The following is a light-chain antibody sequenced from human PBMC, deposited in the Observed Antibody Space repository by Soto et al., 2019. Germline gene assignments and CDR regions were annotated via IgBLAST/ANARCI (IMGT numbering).Light chain of an antibody. CDR3: QQYGSSSSIT. J-gene: IGKJ5*01. Sequence: EIVLTQSPGTLSLSPGEGATLSCRASQSVSSSYLAWYQQKPGQAPRLLIYGASGRATGIPDRFSGSGSGTDFTLTISRLEPEVFSVYYCQQYGSSSSITFCQGTRLEIK. CDR2: GAS. CDR1: QSVSSSY. V-gene: IGKV3-20*01.